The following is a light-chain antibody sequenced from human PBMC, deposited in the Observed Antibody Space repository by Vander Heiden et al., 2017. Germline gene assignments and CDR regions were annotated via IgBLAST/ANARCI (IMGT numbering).Light chain of an antibody. CDR3: QQGHSAPPMYS. V-gene: IGKV1-39*01. J-gene: IGKJ2*03. CDR1: QSISKY. CDR2: AAS. Sequence: DIQMTQSPSSLSASVGDRVSITCRASQSISKYLNWYQQKPGKARKLLVYAASTLQSGGPSRFRGSGSGTDFTLTISSLQPADFATYSCQQGHSAPPMYSFGPGTKLEIK.